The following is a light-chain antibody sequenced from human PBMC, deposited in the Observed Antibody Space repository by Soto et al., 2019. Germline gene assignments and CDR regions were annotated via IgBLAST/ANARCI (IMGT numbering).Light chain of an antibody. V-gene: IGKV3-11*01. CDR2: DAS. J-gene: IGKJ5*01. Sequence: EIVLTQSPATLSLSPGGRATLSCRASQSVSSYLAWYQQKPGQAPRLLIYDASNRATGIPARFSGSGSGTDFTLTISSLEPEDFAVYYCQQYGTAPITFGQGTRLEI. CDR1: QSVSSY. CDR3: QQYGTAPIT.